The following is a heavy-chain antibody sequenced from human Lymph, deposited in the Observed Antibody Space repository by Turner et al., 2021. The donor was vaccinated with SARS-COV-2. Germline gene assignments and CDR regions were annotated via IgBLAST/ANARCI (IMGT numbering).Heavy chain of an antibody. D-gene: IGHD4-17*01. J-gene: IGHJ4*02. CDR2: ISSSSSYI. V-gene: IGHV3-21*01. CDR3: ARDIPTTADYFDY. CDR1: GFTFSTYS. Sequence: EVQLVESGGGLVKPGGSLRLSCAASGFTFSTYSMNWVRQARGKGLEWSSSISSSSSYIYYADSVKGRFTISRDDAKNSLYLQMNSLRAEETAVYFCARDIPTTADYFDYWGQGTLVTVSS.